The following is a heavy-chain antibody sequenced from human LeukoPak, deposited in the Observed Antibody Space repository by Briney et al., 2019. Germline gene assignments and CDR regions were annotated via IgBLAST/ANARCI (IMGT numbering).Heavy chain of an antibody. CDR1: GGSFSGYY. CDR3: ARGPLFRGWKYLRAAGWFDP. Sequence: PSETLSLTCAVYGGSFSGYYWSWIRQPPGKGLEWIGEINHSGSTNYNPSLKSRVTISVDTSKNQFSLKLSSVTAADTAVYYCARGPLFRGWKYLRAAGWFDPWGQGTLVTVSS. J-gene: IGHJ5*02. D-gene: IGHD6-13*01. V-gene: IGHV4-34*01. CDR2: INHSGST.